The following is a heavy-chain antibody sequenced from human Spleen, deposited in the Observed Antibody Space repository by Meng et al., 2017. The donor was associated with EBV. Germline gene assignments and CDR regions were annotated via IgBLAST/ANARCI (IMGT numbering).Heavy chain of an antibody. V-gene: IGHV1-3*01. CDR1: DYTFSSYA. Sequence: VQLVQSGAEVKKPGASVKVSCRASDYTFSSYATYWGRQAPGQRLEWMGWVNGGNGDTKYSQKFQGRVTFTRDTSASTAYMELSSLRSEDTAVYFCVRLGGHSPSDYWGQGTLVTVSS. CDR3: VRLGGHSPSDY. D-gene: IGHD2-21*01. J-gene: IGHJ4*02. CDR2: VNGGNGDT.